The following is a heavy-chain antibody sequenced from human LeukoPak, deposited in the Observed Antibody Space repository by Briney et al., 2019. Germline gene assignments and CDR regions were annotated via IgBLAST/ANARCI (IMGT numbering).Heavy chain of an antibody. CDR3: ARVRFSSGWYIAFDM. D-gene: IGHD6-19*01. CDR1: GYTFTDFH. V-gene: IGHV1-2*02. CDR2: INPNTGDT. Sequence: ASVKVSCKTSGYTFTDFHMHWVRQAPGQGLEWMGWINPNTGDTNYAQNFQGRVTMTRDTSINAISMELSSLRSEDTAVYYCARVRFSSGWYIAFDMWGQGTMVTVSS. J-gene: IGHJ3*02.